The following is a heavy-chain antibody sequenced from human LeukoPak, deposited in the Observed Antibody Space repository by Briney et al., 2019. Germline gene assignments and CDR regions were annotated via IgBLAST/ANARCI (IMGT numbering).Heavy chain of an antibody. CDR1: GDTFTGYY. Sequence: ASVKVSCKASGDTFTGYYMHWVRQAPGQGLEWMGWINPNRGGTNYARKFQGRVTLTRDMSIGTAYMELSRLRSDDTAVYYCARERDSGRQYYYFYYGMDVWGQGTTVTVSS. CDR3: ARERDSGRQYYYFYYGMDV. D-gene: IGHD3-10*01. CDR2: INPNRGGT. J-gene: IGHJ6*02. V-gene: IGHV1-2*02.